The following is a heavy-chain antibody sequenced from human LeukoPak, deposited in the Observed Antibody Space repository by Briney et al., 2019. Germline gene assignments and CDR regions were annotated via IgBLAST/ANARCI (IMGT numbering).Heavy chain of an antibody. CDR2: IKQDGSEK. D-gene: IGHD3-3*02. CDR3: ARLSALDAFDI. V-gene: IGHV3-7*01. Sequence: PGGSLRLSCAASGFTFSSYGMHWVRQAPGKGLEWVANIKQDGSEKYYVDSVKGRFTISRDDAKNSLYLQMNSLRAEDTAVYYCARLSALDAFDIWGQGTMVTVSS. J-gene: IGHJ3*02. CDR1: GFTFSSYG.